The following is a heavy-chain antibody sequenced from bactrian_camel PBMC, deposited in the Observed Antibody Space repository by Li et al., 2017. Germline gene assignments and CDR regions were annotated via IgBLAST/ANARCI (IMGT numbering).Heavy chain of an antibody. CDR3: ARPRLVISGTPDY. D-gene: IGHD6*01. Sequence: VQLVESGGRSVQAGGSLRLSCAASADIYSAHCMTWFREAPGKKREGVAFISGSSRRTYYDDSVKGRFTISRDNAKNTLYLQLNSLKTEDTAMYYCARPRLVISGTPDYWGQGTQVTVS. CDR1: ADIYSAHC. CDR2: ISGSSRRT. J-gene: IGHJ4*01. V-gene: IGHV3S31*01.